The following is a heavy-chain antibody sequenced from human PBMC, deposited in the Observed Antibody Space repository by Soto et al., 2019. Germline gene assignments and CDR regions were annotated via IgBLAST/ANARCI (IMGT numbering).Heavy chain of an antibody. J-gene: IGHJ4*02. D-gene: IGHD6-19*01. V-gene: IGHV3-23*01. CDR3: AKVSSGWYDYFDY. CDR2: ISGSGGST. CDR1: GFTFSSYA. Sequence: EVQLLESGGGLVQPGGSLRLSCAASGFTFSSYAMSWVRQAPGKGLEWVSAISGSGGSTYYADSVKGRFTSSRDNSKNTLYLQMNSLRAEDTAVYSCAKVSSGWYDYFDYWDKGTLVTVSS.